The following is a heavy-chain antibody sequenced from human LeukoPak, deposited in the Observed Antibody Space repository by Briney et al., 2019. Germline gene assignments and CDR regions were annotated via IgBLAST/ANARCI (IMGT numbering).Heavy chain of an antibody. J-gene: IGHJ4*02. CDR1: GFTFSSYS. V-gene: IGHV3-21*04. CDR3: ARDLAWGAFDY. D-gene: IGHD7-27*01. Sequence: PGGSLRLSCAASGFTFSSYSINWVRQAPGRGLEWVSSISPSGTYTYYADSVKGRFTISRDDSKNTLSLQMNSLRVEDTAVYYCARDLAWGAFDYWGQGTLVTVSS. CDR2: ISPSGTYT.